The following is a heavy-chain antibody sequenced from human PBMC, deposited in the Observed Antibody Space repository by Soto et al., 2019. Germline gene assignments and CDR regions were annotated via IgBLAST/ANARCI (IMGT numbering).Heavy chain of an antibody. CDR1: GFTFTNNA. D-gene: IGHD3-3*01. J-gene: IGHJ4*02. CDR3: ASLHWRTGPRAAY. Sequence: PGGSLRLSWSASGFTFTNNAMNWVRQAPGKGLQWVSTVSGNGGNTYYADSVKGRFTISRDKSKNSPYLQMNSLRVEDTADYYCASLHWRTGPRAAYWGQGTPATVSS. V-gene: IGHV3-23*01. CDR2: VSGNGGNT.